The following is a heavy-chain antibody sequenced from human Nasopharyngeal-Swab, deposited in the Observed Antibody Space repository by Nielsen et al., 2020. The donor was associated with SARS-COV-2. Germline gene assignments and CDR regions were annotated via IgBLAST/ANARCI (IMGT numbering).Heavy chain of an antibody. CDR3: ARGGYSGYEYYFDY. CDR1: GFTFSSYW. CDR2: IKQDGSEK. J-gene: IGHJ4*02. D-gene: IGHD5-12*01. V-gene: IGHV3-7*04. Sequence: GESLKISCAASGFTFSSYWMSWVRPAPGKGLEWVANIKQDGSEKYYVDSVKGRFTISRDNAKNSLYLQMNSLRAEDTAVYYCARGGYSGYEYYFDYWGQGTLVTVSS.